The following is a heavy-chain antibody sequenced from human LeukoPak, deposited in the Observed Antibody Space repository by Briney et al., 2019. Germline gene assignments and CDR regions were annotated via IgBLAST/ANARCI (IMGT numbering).Heavy chain of an antibody. CDR2: IYSGGST. Sequence: GGSLRLSCAASGFTVSSNYVNWVRQAPGKGLEWVSGIYSGGSTYYADSVKGRFTISRDNSKNTLFLQMNSLREDDTGVYYCAKGLHASSWYGGSWGRGTLVTVSS. CDR3: AKGLHASSWYGGS. CDR1: GFTVSSNY. V-gene: IGHV3-53*01. D-gene: IGHD6-13*01. J-gene: IGHJ5*02.